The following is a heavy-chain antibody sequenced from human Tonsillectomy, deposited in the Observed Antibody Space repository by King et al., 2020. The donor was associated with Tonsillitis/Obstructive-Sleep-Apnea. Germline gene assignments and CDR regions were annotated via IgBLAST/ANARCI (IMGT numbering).Heavy chain of an antibody. CDR1: GFTFSNYA. V-gene: IGHV3-64*01. D-gene: IGHD3-22*01. CDR3: AREAYDTSGCNDY. CDR2: INYNGGST. J-gene: IGHJ4*02. Sequence: VQLVESGGGLVQPGGSLRLSCAASGFTFSNYAMHWVRQAPGKGLEYVSAINYNGGSTYYANSVKGRFTISRDNSKNTLYLQMGSLRADDMAVYYCAREAYDTSGCNDYGGQGTLVTVSS.